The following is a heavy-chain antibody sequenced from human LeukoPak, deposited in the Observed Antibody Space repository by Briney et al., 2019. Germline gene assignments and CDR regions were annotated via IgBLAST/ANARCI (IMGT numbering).Heavy chain of an antibody. V-gene: IGHV3-21*01. CDR1: GFTFSSYS. J-gene: IGHJ4*02. CDR2: ISSSSSYI. D-gene: IGHD6-25*01. Sequence: GGSLRLSCAASGFTFSSYSMNWVRQAPGKGLEWVSSISSSSSYIYDADSVKGRFTISRDNAKNSLYLQMNSLRAEDTAVYYCARDGSGFFDYWGQGTLVIVSS. CDR3: ARDGSGFFDY.